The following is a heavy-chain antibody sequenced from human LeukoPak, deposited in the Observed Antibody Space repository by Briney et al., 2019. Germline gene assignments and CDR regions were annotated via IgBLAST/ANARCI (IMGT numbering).Heavy chain of an antibody. CDR2: INDSGSP. D-gene: IGHD2-2*01. CDR1: VGSFSGYH. CDR3: ARGPHQHWPLGQF. V-gene: IGHV4-34*01. J-gene: IGHJ4*02. Sequence: TSETLSLTCKVNVGSFSGYHWTWIRQSPGKGLDYIGEINDSGSPIYNPSLKSRVTISVDTAKNQFSMNLTSVTAADTAVYYCARGPHQHWPLGQFWGQGSLVTVSS.